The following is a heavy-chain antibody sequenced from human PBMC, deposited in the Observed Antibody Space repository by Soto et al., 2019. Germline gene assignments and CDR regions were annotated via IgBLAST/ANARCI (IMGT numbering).Heavy chain of an antibody. V-gene: IGHV3-43*02. CDR3: AKPRRWDKDAFDI. Sequence: GGSLRLSCAASGFTFDDYAMHWVRQAPGKGLEWVSLISGDGGRTYYADSVKGRFTISRDNSKNSLYLQMNSLRTEDTVLYYCAKPRRWDKDAFDIWGQGTMVTVSS. CDR2: ISGDGGRT. J-gene: IGHJ3*02. D-gene: IGHD1-26*01. CDR1: GFTFDDYA.